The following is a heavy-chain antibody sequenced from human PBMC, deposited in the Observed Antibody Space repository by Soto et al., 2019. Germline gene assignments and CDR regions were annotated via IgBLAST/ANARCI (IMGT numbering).Heavy chain of an antibody. J-gene: IGHJ5*02. D-gene: IGHD2-15*01. Sequence: GESLKISCKGSGHSFISYWIDWVRQMPGKGPEWMGRIDPSDSYTNYSPSFQGHVTISADKSINTAYLQWSSLKASDTAMYYCARLPASRCSGSSCHRGSWGQGTLVTVSS. CDR3: ARLPASRCSGSSCHRGS. CDR2: IDPSDSYT. CDR1: GHSFISYW. V-gene: IGHV5-10-1*01.